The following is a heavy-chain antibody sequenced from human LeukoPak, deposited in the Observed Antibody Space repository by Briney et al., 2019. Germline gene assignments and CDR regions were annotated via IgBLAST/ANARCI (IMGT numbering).Heavy chain of an antibody. CDR1: GYTFNNQA. J-gene: IGHJ4*02. Sequence: ASVKVSWKASGYTFNNQAMNWVRQAPGQGLEWMGWINTNTGNPTYAQGFTGRFVFSLDTSVSTAYLQISSLKAEDTAVYYCARTLEGGPKYFVVDYWGQGTLVTVSS. CDR2: INTNTGNP. D-gene: IGHD1-26*01. CDR3: ARTLEGGPKYFVVDY. V-gene: IGHV7-4-1*02.